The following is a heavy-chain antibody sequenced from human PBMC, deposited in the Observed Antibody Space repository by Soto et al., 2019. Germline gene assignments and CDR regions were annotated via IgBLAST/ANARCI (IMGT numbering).Heavy chain of an antibody. CDR2: INWNGGST. CDR3: ARAGSGYYDSSGYHRGPFDY. CDR1: GFTFVDYG. J-gene: IGHJ4*02. D-gene: IGHD3-22*01. V-gene: IGHV3-20*01. Sequence: GGSLRPSCAASGFTFVDYGMSWVRQAPGKGLEWVSGINWNGGSTGYADSVKGRFTISRDNAKNSLYLQMNSLRAEDTALYHCARAGSGYYDSSGYHRGPFDYWGQGTLVTVSS.